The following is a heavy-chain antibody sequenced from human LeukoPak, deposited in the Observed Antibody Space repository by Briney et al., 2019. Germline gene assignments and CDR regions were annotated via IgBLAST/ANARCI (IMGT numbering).Heavy chain of an antibody. Sequence: GGSLRLSCATSGFTFSNYGMHWVRQAPGKGLEWVAVVSYEGKSQYYADSVRGRFTISRDNSKNTLYLQMNSLRGEDAAVYYCAKEGTAQISTWYDYWGQGTLVTVSS. CDR3: AKEGTAQISTWYDY. D-gene: IGHD6-13*01. V-gene: IGHV3-30*18. CDR1: GFTFSNYG. CDR2: VSYEGKSQ. J-gene: IGHJ4*02.